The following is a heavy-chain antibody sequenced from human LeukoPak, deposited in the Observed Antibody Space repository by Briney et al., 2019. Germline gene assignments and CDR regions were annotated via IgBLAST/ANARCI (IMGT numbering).Heavy chain of an antibody. V-gene: IGHV1-2*02. J-gene: IGHJ4*02. Sequence: ASVKVSCKASGYTFTGYYMHWVRQAPGQGREWMGWINPNSGGTNYAQKFQGRVTMTRDTSISTAYMELSRLRSDDTAVYYCARDARSGYSYGPKVDYWGQGTLVTVSS. CDR3: ARDARSGYSYGPKVDY. CDR1: GYTFTGYY. CDR2: INPNSGGT. D-gene: IGHD5-18*01.